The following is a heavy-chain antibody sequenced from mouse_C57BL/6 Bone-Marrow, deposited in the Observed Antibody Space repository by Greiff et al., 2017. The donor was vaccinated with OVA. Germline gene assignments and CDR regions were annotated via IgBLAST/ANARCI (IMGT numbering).Heavy chain of an antibody. CDR2: ISNLAYSI. D-gene: IGHD2-3*01. Sequence: EVKLVESGGGLVQPGGSLKLSCAASGFTFSDYGMAWVRQAPRKGPEWVAFISNLAYSIYYADTVTGRFTISRENAKNTLYLDMSSLRSEDTAMYYCARTDGYFPWFAYWGQGTLVTVSA. J-gene: IGHJ3*01. CDR3: ARTDGYFPWFAY. CDR1: GFTFSDYG. V-gene: IGHV5-15*01.